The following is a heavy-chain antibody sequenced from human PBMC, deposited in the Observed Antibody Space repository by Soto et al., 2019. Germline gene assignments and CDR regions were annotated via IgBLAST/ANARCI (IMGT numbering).Heavy chain of an antibody. J-gene: IGHJ6*02. V-gene: IGHV1-18*01. CDR3: ARQIAVADTASHYGMDV. D-gene: IGHD6-19*01. CDR1: GYTFTSYG. Sequence: QVQLVQSGAEVKKPGASVKVSCKASGYTFTSYGISWVRQAPGQGLEWMGWISAYNGNTNYAQKLQGRVTMTTDTSTSTAYMELRSLRSDDTAVYYCARQIAVADTASHYGMDVWGQGTTVTVSS. CDR2: ISAYNGNT.